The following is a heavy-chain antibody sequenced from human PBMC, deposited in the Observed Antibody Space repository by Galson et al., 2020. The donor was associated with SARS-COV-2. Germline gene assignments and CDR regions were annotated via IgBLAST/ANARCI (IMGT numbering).Heavy chain of an antibody. D-gene: IGHD2-21*01. CDR3: AREWGDTSSSVLDY. CDR2: INPRDDIT. V-gene: IGHV1-46*01. Sequence: ASEKVSCKTSGYTFTSYYIHWVRQAPAQGLEWVGIINPRDDITSYAQKFQDRVTMTRNTSTSTVHMELSSLRPEDTAVYYCAREWGDTSSSVLDYWGGGTLVTVSS. J-gene: IGHJ4*02. CDR1: GYTFTSYY.